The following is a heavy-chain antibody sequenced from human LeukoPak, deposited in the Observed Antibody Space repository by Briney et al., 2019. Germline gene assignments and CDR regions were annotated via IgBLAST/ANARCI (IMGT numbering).Heavy chain of an antibody. Sequence: ASVKVSCKASGYTFTIYSMHWVRQAPGQGLEWMGIINPSGGSTSYAQKFQGRVTMTRDTSTSTVYMELSSLRSEDTAVYYCARDRSGYGHFKQYFQHWGQGTLDTVSS. CDR3: ARDRSGYGHFKQYFQH. CDR2: INPSGGST. J-gene: IGHJ1*01. V-gene: IGHV1-46*01. CDR1: GYTFTIYS. D-gene: IGHD3-22*01.